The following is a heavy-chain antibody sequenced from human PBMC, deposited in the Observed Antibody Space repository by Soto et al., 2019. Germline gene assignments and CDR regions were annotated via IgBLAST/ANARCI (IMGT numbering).Heavy chain of an antibody. CDR1: GGSFSGYY. CDR2: IKHSGST. V-gene: IGHV4-34*01. CDR3: ARGRNAIVVLVDSSGMDV. Sequence: QVQLQQWGAGLLKPSETLSLTCAVDGGSFSGYYWSWIRQPPGKGLEWFGEIKHSGSTNYNPSLNSRVTISVDTSKNQFSRKLSCVTAADTTVYYCARGRNAIVVLVDSSGMDVWGQGTTVIFSS. J-gene: IGHJ6*02. D-gene: IGHD2-2*01.